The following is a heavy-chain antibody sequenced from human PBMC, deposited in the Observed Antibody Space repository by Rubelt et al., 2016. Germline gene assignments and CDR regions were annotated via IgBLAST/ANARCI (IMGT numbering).Heavy chain of an antibody. Sequence: TFSSYAISWVRQAPGHGLEWMGGLIPIFGTANYAQKFQGRVTITADESTSTAYMELSSLRSEDPAVYYCARKSYGDTGYYFDYWGQGTLVTVSS. J-gene: IGHJ4*02. V-gene: IGHV1-69*01. CDR2: LIPIFGTA. CDR3: ARKSYGDTGYYFDY. D-gene: IGHD4-17*01. CDR1: TFSSYA.